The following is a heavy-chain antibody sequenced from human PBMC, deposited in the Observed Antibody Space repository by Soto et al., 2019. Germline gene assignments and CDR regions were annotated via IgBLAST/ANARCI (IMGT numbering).Heavy chain of an antibody. CDR3: ARSGYSYGPFDY. J-gene: IGHJ4*02. V-gene: IGHV3-53*01. D-gene: IGHD5-18*01. CDR2: IYSGGST. Sequence: GGSLRLSCAASGFTVSSTYMSWVRQAPGKGLEWVSVIYSGGSTYYADSVKGRFTISRDNSKNTLYLQMNSLRAEDTAVYYCARSGYSYGPFDYWGQGTLVTISS. CDR1: GFTVSSTY.